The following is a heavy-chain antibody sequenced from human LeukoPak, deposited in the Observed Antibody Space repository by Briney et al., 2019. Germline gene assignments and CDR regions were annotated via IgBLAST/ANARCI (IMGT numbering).Heavy chain of an antibody. CDR2: TSSSDAGT. D-gene: IGHD2-21*01. V-gene: IGHV3-23*01. CDR1: GFSFSSFS. CDR3: AKAPVTSCRGAYCYPFDS. Sequence: GGSLRLSCAASGFSFSSFSMNWVRQAPGKGLEWVAATSSSDAGTYHADSVRGRFTISRDNSKNTLYLQMNSLRAEDAAVYFCAKAPVTSCRGAYCYPFDSWGQGTLVTVSS. J-gene: IGHJ4*02.